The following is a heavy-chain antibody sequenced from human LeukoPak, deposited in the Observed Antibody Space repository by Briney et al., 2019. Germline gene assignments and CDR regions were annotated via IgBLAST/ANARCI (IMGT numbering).Heavy chain of an antibody. Sequence: SETLSLTCTVSGGSISSSNYYWGWIRQPPGKGLEWIGSIYYSGNTYYNPSLKSRVTISVDTSKNQFSLKLTSVTAADTAVYYCARRRETYYDFDYWGQGTLVTVSS. D-gene: IGHD1-26*01. J-gene: IGHJ4*02. CDR2: IYYSGNT. V-gene: IGHV4-39*01. CDR3: ARRRETYYDFDY. CDR1: GGSISSSNYY.